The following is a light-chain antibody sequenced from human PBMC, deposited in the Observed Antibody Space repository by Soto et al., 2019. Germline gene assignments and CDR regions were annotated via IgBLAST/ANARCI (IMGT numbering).Light chain of an antibody. CDR3: QQYASSPLT. V-gene: IGKV3-20*01. CDR1: QSVRSTY. CDR2: GAS. Sequence: EIVLTQSPGTLSLSSGERATLSCRASQSVRSTYLAWYQQKPGQAPRLLIYGASSRATGIPDRFGGSGSGTDFTLTISRLEPEDFAVYYCQQYASSPLTFGEGTKVEIK. J-gene: IGKJ4*01.